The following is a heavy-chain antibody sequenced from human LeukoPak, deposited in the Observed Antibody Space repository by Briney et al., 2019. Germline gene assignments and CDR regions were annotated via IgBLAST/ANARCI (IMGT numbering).Heavy chain of an antibody. D-gene: IGHD5-18*01. CDR3: ARRADTAFDAFDI. Sequence: GGSLRLSCAASGFTFSSYWMHWVRQAPGKGLVWVSRINSDGSSIGYADSVKGRFTISRDNAKNTLYLQMNSLRAEDTAVYYCARRADTAFDAFDIWGQGTMVTVSS. CDR1: GFTFSSYW. V-gene: IGHV3-74*01. J-gene: IGHJ3*02. CDR2: INSDGSSI.